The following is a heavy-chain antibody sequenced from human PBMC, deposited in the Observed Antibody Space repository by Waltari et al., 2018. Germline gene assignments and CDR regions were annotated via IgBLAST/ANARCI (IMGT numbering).Heavy chain of an antibody. V-gene: IGHV1-2*02. CDR1: GYTFTDYY. J-gene: IGHJ3*02. D-gene: IGHD1-26*01. CDR2: INPKSGGT. CDR3: ARDLRMGATEGDDAFDI. Sequence: QVQLVQSGAEVKKSGASVKVSCKASGYTFTDYYMHWVRQAPGQGHEWMGWINPKSGGTNYAQKFQGRVTMTRDTSISTAHMELSRLRSDDTAIYYCARDLRMGATEGDDAFDIWGQGTMVTVSS.